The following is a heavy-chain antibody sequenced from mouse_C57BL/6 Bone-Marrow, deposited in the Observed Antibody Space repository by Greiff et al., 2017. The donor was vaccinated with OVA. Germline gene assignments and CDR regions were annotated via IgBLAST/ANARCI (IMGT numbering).Heavy chain of an antibody. V-gene: IGHV5-12*01. J-gene: IGHJ1*03. CDR3: ARWGYGSSYWYFDV. CDR2: ISNGGGST. D-gene: IGHD1-1*01. CDR1: GFTFSDYY. Sequence: EVHLVESGGGLVQPGGSLKLSCAASGFTFSDYYMYWVRQTPEKRLEWVAYISNGGGSTYYPDTVKGRFTISRDNAKNTLYLQMSRLKSEDTAVYYCARWGYGSSYWYFDVWGTGTTVTVSS.